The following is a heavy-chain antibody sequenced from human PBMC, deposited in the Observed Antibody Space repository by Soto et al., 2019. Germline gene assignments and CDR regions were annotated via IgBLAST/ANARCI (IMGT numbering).Heavy chain of an antibody. CDR3: ASAYCSGAKCSPYNWFDP. Sequence: PSETLSLTCTVSGGSISNYYWSWIRQPPGKGLEWIGYIHYSGSTNYSPSLKSRVTISVDTSKNQFSLKLSSVTAADTAVYYCASAYCSGAKCSPYNWFDPCGLRTLVTISS. V-gene: IGHV4-59*01. CDR2: IHYSGST. CDR1: GGSISNYY. J-gene: IGHJ5*02. D-gene: IGHD2-15*01.